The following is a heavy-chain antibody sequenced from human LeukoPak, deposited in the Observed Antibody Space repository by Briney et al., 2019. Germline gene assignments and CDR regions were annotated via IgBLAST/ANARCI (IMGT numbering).Heavy chain of an antibody. V-gene: IGHV4-59*01. D-gene: IGHD3-10*01. CDR1: GGSISSYY. CDR2: IYYSGST. CDR3: GRVLGGRGFDY. J-gene: IGHJ4*02. Sequence: SETLSLTCTVSGGSISSYYWSWIRQPPGKGLEWIGYIYYSGSTNYNPSLKSRVTISVDTSKNQFSLKLSSVTAADTAVYYCGRVLGGRGFDYGGRGPLVPVP.